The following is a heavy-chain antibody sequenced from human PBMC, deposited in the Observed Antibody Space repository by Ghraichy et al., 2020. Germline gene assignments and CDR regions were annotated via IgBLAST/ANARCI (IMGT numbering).Heavy chain of an antibody. CDR1: GYTFTSYG. J-gene: IGHJ6*02. D-gene: IGHD3-10*01. V-gene: IGHV1-18*01. CDR2: ISAYNGNT. Sequence: ASVKVSCKASGYTFTSYGISWVRQAPGQGLEWMGWISAYNGNTNYAQKLQGRVTMTTDTSTSTAYMELRSLRSDDTAVYYCAREENTMVQGVIVLHGMDVWGQGTTVTVSS. CDR3: AREENTMVQGVIVLHGMDV.